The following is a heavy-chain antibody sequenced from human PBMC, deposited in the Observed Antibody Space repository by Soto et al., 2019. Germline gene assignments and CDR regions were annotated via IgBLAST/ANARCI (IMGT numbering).Heavy chain of an antibody. J-gene: IGHJ6*02. V-gene: IGHV4-34*01. CDR3: ARDRNRYCSGGSCYSGSYYYGMDV. CDR2: INHSGST. D-gene: IGHD2-15*01. Sequence: QVQLQQWGAGLLKPSETLSLTCAVYGGYFSGYYWSWIRQPPGKGLEWIGEINHSGSTNNNPSLKRRFTIAVDASKNQFSRKLSSVTAADTAVYYCARDRNRYCSGGSCYSGSYYYGMDVWGQGTTVTVSS. CDR1: GGYFSGYY.